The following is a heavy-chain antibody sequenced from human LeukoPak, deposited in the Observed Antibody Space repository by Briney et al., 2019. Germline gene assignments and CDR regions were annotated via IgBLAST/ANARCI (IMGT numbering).Heavy chain of an antibody. V-gene: IGHV3-74*01. CDR3: AKGVSGYQGGWFDP. J-gene: IGHJ5*02. Sequence: GGSLRLSCAASGFTFSSYWMHWVRQAPGKGLVWVSRINSDGSSTSYADSVKGRFTISRDNAKNSLYLQMNSLRAEDTALYYCAKGVSGYQGGWFDPWGQGTLVTVSS. CDR1: GFTFSSYW. CDR2: INSDGSST. D-gene: IGHD3-22*01.